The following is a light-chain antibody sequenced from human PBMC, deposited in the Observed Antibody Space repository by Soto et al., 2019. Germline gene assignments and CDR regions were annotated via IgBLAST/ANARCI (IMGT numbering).Light chain of an antibody. J-gene: IGKJ5*01. CDR3: QQYGSSPSIT. CDR1: QSVDSTY. Sequence: EILLTQSPGTLSLSPGERATLSCRASQSVDSTYFAWYQQKPGQAPRLLIYGASSRATGIPDRCSGSGSGTDFTLTISRVEPEDFAVYYCQQYGSSPSITFGQGTRLEIK. CDR2: GAS. V-gene: IGKV3-20*01.